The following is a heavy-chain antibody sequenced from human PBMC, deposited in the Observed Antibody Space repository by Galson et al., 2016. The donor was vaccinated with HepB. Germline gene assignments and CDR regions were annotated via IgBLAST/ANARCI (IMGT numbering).Heavy chain of an antibody. CDR2: ISAYNGNT. J-gene: IGHJ5*02. Sequence: SVKVSCKASGFTFTSYDISWVRQTPGEGLEWLGRISAYNGNTNYAQNLQGRVTMTTGTSTSTAYMELRSLRSDDTAVYYCARGANYFGPWGQRTLVTVSS. CDR1: GFTFTSYD. V-gene: IGHV1-18*01. CDR3: ARGANYFGP. D-gene: IGHD3-10*01.